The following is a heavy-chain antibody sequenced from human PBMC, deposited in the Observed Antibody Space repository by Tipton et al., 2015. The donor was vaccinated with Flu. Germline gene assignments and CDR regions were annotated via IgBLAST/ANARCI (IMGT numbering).Heavy chain of an antibody. CDR2: IYTSGST. CDR1: GGSISSGSYY. CDR3: ARAAAAALDY. D-gene: IGHD6-13*01. V-gene: IGHV4-61*02. Sequence: TLSLTCTVSGGSISSGSYYWGWIRQPAGKGLEWIGRIYTSGSTNYNPSLKSRVTISVDTSKNQFSLNLSSMTAADTAVYFCARAAAAALDYWGQGTLVTVSS. J-gene: IGHJ4*02.